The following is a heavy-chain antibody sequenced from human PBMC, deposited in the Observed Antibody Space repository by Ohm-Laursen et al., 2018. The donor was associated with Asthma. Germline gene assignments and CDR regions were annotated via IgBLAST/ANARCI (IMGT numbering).Heavy chain of an antibody. J-gene: IGHJ4*02. V-gene: IGHV3-7*01. CDR2: INQDGSIW. D-gene: IGHD6-13*01. Sequence: SLRLSCAASGFTFSNHWMTWVRQAPGRGLEWVANINQDGSIWGYVDSVKGRFAISRDNAHNSLYLQMNSLRAEDTAIYYCAKDVLGFVAAAQDWGQGTLVTVSS. CDR3: AKDVLGFVAAAQD. CDR1: GFTFSNHW.